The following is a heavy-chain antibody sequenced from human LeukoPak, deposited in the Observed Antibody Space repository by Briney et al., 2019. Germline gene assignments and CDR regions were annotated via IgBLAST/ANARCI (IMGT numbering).Heavy chain of an antibody. D-gene: IGHD2-21*01. CDR3: ARVVVMLRSNRDY. CDR1: GYTFTGYY. J-gene: IGHJ4*02. CDR2: INPNSGGT. V-gene: IGHV1-2*06. Sequence: ASVKVSCKASGYTFTGYYMHWLRQAPGQGLEWMGRINPNSGGTNYAQKFQGRVTMTRDTSISTAYMELSRLRSDDTAVYYCARVVVMLRSNRDYWGQGTLVTVSS.